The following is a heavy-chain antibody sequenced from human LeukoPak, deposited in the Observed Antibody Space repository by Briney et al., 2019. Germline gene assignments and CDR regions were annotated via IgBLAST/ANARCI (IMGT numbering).Heavy chain of an antibody. CDR2: ISGSGGST. CDR3: ARHRGYSGYDPGRN. CDR1: GFTFSSSS. D-gene: IGHD5-12*01. V-gene: IGHV3-23*01. Sequence: GRSLRLSRAASGFTFSSSSMRWVRHAPGEGMEWVSAISGSGGSTYDADTVKGRFTISRDNSKNTLYLQMNSLSAEDTAVYYCARHRGYSGYDPGRNWGQGTLVTVTS. J-gene: IGHJ4*02.